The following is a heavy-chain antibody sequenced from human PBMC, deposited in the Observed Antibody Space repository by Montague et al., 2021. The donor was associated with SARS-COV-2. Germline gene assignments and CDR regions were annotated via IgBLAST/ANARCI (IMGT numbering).Heavy chain of an antibody. J-gene: IGHJ4*02. CDR3: ARVFPRWLQFDPYLDY. D-gene: IGHD5-24*01. Sequence: SETLSLTCTVSGGSINSNRYYWGWIRPPPGKGLEWNGHINYSGSTNHYPSIKSRVTISVDTYQNQISLKLSSVTAADTAVYYCARVFPRWLQFDPYLDYWGQGTLVTVSS. V-gene: IGHV4-61*05. CDR2: INYSGST. CDR1: GGSINSNRYY.